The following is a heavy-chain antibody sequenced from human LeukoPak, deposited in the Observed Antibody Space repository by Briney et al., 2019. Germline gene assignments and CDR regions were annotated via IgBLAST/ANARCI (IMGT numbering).Heavy chain of an antibody. CDR1: GYTFTGYY. CDR3: ARPYSYDDPFDL. V-gene: IGHV1-2*02. Sequence: GASVKVSCKASGYTFTGYYIHWVRQAPGQGLEWMGWINPNTGDTDYAQKFKGRVTMTRDTSIGTAYMGLSRLRSDDTAVFYCARPYSYDDPFDLWGQGTLVTVSS. CDR2: INPNTGDT. D-gene: IGHD5-18*01. J-gene: IGHJ4*02.